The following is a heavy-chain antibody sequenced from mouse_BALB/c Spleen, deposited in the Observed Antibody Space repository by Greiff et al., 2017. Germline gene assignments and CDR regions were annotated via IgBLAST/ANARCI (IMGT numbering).Heavy chain of an antibody. CDR3: ARHLDSSGFAY. V-gene: IGHV5-6*03. CDR1: GFTFSSYG. J-gene: IGHJ3*01. Sequence: EVKLMESGGGLVKPGGSLKLSCAASGFTFSSYGMSWVRQTPDKRLEWVATISSGGSYTYYPDSVKGRFTISRDNAKNTLYLQMSSLKSEDTAMYYCARHLDSSGFAYWGQGTLVTVSA. D-gene: IGHD3-2*01. CDR2: ISSGGSYT.